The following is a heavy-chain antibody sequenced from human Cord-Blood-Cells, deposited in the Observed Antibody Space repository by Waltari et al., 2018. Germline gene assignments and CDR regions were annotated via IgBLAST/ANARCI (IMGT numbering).Heavy chain of an antibody. CDR3: ARADSAAIFGVVYSIWFDP. J-gene: IGHJ5*02. D-gene: IGHD3-3*01. CDR1: GYTFTSYG. Sequence: QVQLVQSGAEVKKPGASVKVSCKASGYTFTSYGISWVRQAPGQGLEWMGWISAYNGNTNYAQKLQGRVTMTTDTSKSTAYMELRSLRSDDTAVYYCARADSAAIFGVVYSIWFDPWGQGTLVTVSS. CDR2: ISAYNGNT. V-gene: IGHV1-18*04.